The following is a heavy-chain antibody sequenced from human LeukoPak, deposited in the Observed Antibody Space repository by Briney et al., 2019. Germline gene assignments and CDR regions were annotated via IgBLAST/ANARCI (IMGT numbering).Heavy chain of an antibody. CDR1: GFIFSTYA. V-gene: IGHV3-23*01. Sequence: PGGSLRLSCATSGFIFSTYALSWVRQVPGKGLEWASSISGSGGSTYHADSVKGRFTISRDSSKNTLYLQMNSLRAEDTAIYYCARVIRAAPGKGYFDYWGQGTLVTVSS. J-gene: IGHJ4*02. CDR2: ISGSGGST. D-gene: IGHD6-13*01. CDR3: ARVIRAAPGKGYFDY.